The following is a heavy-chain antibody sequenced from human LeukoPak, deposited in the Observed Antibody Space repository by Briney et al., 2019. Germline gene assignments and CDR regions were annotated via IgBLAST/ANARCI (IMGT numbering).Heavy chain of an antibody. V-gene: IGHV4-4*02. CDR3: ASYYDSSGYRLDY. CDR2: IYHTGST. CDR1: GGSISSNNW. Sequence: SETLSLTCAVSGGSISSNNWWSWVRPPPGKGLEWIGEIYHTGSTNYNPSLKSRVTMSVDKSKNQFSLKLSSVAAADTAVYYCASYYDSSGYRLDYWGQGTLVTVSS. J-gene: IGHJ4*02. D-gene: IGHD3-22*01.